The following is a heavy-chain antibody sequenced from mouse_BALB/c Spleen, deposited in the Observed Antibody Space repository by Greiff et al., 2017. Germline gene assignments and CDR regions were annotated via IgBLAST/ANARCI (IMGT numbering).Heavy chain of an antibody. CDR1: GYTFTSYW. CDR3: AREPFAY. J-gene: IGHJ3*01. V-gene: IGHV1-7*01. Sequence: QVHVKQSGAELAKPGASVKMSCKASGYTFTSYWMHWVKQRPGQGLEWIGYINPSTGYTEYNQKFKDKATLTADKSSSTAYMQLSSLTSEDSAVYYCAREPFAYWGQGTLVTVSA. CDR2: INPSTGYT.